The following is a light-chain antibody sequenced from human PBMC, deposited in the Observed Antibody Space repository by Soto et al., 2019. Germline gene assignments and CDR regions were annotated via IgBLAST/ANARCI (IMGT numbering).Light chain of an antibody. CDR3: QQYGSSRT. CDR2: DAS. J-gene: IGKJ1*01. Sequence: EIVLTQSPGTLSLSPGERATLSCRASQSVSSTYLIWYQQKPGQAPRLLIYDASNRATGIPARFSGSGSGTDFTLTISSLEPEDFAVYYCQQYGSSRTFGQGTKVDIK. CDR1: QSVSSTY. V-gene: IGKV3-20*01.